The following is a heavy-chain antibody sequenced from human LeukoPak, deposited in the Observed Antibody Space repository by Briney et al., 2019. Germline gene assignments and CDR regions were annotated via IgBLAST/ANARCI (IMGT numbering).Heavy chain of an antibody. CDR3: ARSMSQQLGMIRYYYMDV. CDR2: IYYSGST. J-gene: IGHJ6*03. CDR1: GGSISSSSYY. V-gene: IGHV4-39*01. Sequence: PSETLSLTCTVSGGSISSSSYYWGWIRQPPGKGLEWIGSIYYSGSTYYNPSLKSRVTISVDTSKNQFSLKLSSATAADTAVYYCARSMSQQLGMIRYYYMDVWGKGTTVTISS. D-gene: IGHD6-13*01.